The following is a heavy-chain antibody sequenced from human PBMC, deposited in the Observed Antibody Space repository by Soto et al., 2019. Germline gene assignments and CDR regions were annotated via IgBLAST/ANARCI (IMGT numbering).Heavy chain of an antibody. J-gene: IGHJ3*02. CDR3: EREEKYSGSYSADFDI. Sequence: SETLSVTCTVSGGSISSYYWSWIRQPPGKGLEWIGYIYYSGRTNYNPSLKSRVTISVDTSKNKFSLKLSYVTAADTAVYYCEREEKYSGSYSADFDIWRQGKMVPVS. CDR2: IYYSGRT. CDR1: GGSISSYY. V-gene: IGHV4-59*01. D-gene: IGHD1-26*01.